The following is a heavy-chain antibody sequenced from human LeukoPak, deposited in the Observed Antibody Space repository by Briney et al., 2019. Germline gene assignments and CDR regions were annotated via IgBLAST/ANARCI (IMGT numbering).Heavy chain of an antibody. Sequence: ASVNVSCKASGYTFTRYEISWVRQAPGLGLEWMGWISAYNGDRKYAQKVQGRVTMSTDTTTSTAYMELSSLRSDDTAVYHFSRVKHREGIFRFLDRAKYYYYGKDVWGQGNPVTVSS. CDR2: ISAYNGDR. D-gene: IGHD3-3*01. V-gene: IGHV1-18*01. CDR3: SRVKHREGIFRFLDRAKYYYYGKDV. J-gene: IGHJ6*01. CDR1: GYTFTRYE.